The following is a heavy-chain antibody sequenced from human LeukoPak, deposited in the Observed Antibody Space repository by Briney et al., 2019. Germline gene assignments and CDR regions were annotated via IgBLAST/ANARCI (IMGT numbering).Heavy chain of an antibody. Sequence: GGSLRLSCAASGFTFSSYGMHWVRQAPGKGLEWVAFIRYDGSNKYYADSVKGRFTISRDNSKNTLYLQMNCLRAEDTAVYYCAKREYSYGYGDAFDIWGQGTMVTVSS. V-gene: IGHV3-30*02. D-gene: IGHD5-18*01. CDR3: AKREYSYGYGDAFDI. J-gene: IGHJ3*02. CDR1: GFTFSSYG. CDR2: IRYDGSNK.